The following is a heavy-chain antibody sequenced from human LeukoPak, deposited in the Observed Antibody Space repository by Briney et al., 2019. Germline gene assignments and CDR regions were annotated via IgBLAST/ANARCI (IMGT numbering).Heavy chain of an antibody. CDR3: ARNSPGYDFWSGYRGPDLKGYDAFDI. CDR1: GYSFTSYW. D-gene: IGHD3-3*01. Sequence: PGESLKISCKGSGYSFTSYWIGWVRQMPGKGLEWMGIIYPGDSDTRYSPSFQGQVTISADKSISTAYLQWSSLKASDTAMYYCARNSPGYDFWSGYRGPDLKGYDAFDIWGQGTMVTVSS. V-gene: IGHV5-51*01. CDR2: IYPGDSDT. J-gene: IGHJ3*02.